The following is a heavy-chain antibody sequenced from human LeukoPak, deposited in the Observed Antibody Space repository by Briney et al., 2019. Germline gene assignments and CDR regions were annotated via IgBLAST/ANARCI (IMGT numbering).Heavy chain of an antibody. D-gene: IGHD2-2*02. CDR2: VRYDGSNK. CDR1: GFTFSSYG. V-gene: IGHV3-30*02. CDR3: AKDYSLYCSSASCYTPFDY. Sequence: PGRSLRLSCAASGFTFSSYGMHWVRQAPGKGLEWVAFVRYDGSNKYYADSVKGRFTISRDYSRNMLYLQMDSLSAEDTAVYFCAKDYSLYCSSASCYTPFDYWGQGALVTVSS. J-gene: IGHJ4*02.